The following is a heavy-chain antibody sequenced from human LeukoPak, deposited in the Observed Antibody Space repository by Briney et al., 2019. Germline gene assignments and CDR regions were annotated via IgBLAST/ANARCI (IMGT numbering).Heavy chain of an antibody. Sequence: GGSLRLSCAASGFTFSCYGMHWVRQAPGKGLEWVAVIWYDGSNKYYADSVKGRFTISRDNSKNTLYLQMNSLRAEDTAVYYCARDRFGGSLDYWGQGTLVTVSS. D-gene: IGHD2-15*01. V-gene: IGHV3-33*01. CDR1: GFTFSCYG. CDR2: IWYDGSNK. CDR3: ARDRFGGSLDY. J-gene: IGHJ4*02.